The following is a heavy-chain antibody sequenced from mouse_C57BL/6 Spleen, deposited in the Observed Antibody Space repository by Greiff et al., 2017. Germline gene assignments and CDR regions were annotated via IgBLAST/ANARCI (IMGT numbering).Heavy chain of an antibody. CDR2: ILPGSGST. CDR1: GYTFTGYW. D-gene: IGHD4-1*01. J-gene: IGHJ2*01. Sequence: QVQLQQSGAELMKPGASVKLSCKATGYTFTGYWIEWVKQRPGHGLEWIGEILPGSGSTNYNAKFKGKATFTADTSSNTAYMQLSSLTTEDSAIYYFAISNNWGPVGDWGQVTTLSVSS. CDR3: AISNNWGPVGD. V-gene: IGHV1-9*01.